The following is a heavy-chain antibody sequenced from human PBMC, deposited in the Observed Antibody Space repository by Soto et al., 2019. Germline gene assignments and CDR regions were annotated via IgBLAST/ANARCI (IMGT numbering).Heavy chain of an antibody. J-gene: IGHJ5*02. V-gene: IGHV4-4*02. D-gene: IGHD2-2*01. Sequence: SETLSLTCGVSGDSISSNNWWNWVRQPPGKGLEWIGEIHHSGSTNYNPSLKSRVTISVDKSKNQFSLKLNSVTAADTAVYYCARARQYCSSSSCYLAPWGQGTLVTVSS. CDR2: IHHSGST. CDR3: ARARQYCSSSSCYLAP. CDR1: GDSISSNNW.